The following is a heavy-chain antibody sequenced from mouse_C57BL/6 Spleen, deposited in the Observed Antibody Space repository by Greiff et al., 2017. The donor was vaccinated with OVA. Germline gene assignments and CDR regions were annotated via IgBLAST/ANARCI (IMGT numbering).Heavy chain of an antibody. J-gene: IGHJ4*01. D-gene: IGHD2-5*01. CDR2: ISSKSSNYAT. CDR1: GFTFNTYA. CDR3: VRDSNYPMEYAMDY. V-gene: IGHV10-3*01. Sequence: EVKLVESGGGLVQPKGSLKLSCAASGFTFNTYAMHWVRQAPGKGLEWVARISSKSSNYATYYADSVKDRFTISRDDSQSMLYLQMNNLKTEDTAMYYCVRDSNYPMEYAMDYWGQGTSVTVSS.